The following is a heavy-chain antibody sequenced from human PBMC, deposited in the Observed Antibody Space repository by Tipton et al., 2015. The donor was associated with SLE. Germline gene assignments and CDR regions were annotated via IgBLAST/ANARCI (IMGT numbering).Heavy chain of an antibody. CDR1: GFTFSTYV. Sequence: SLRLSCAASGFTFSTYVMHWVRQAPGKGLEWVAFISYDGSNKYYADSVKGRFTISRDDAKNSLSLQMNDLRADDTAVYYCAKTEGQWLPGIYGMDVWGQGTMVAVSS. V-gene: IGHV3-30*04. D-gene: IGHD6-19*01. J-gene: IGHJ6*02. CDR3: AKTEGQWLPGIYGMDV. CDR2: ISYDGSNK.